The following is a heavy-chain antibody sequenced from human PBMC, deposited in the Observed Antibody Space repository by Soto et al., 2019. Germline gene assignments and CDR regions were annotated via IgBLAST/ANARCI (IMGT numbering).Heavy chain of an antibody. CDR2: IWYDGSNK. CDR1: GFTFSNYA. Sequence: PGGSLRLSCAASGFTFSNYAMNWVRQAPGEGLEWVAVIWYDGSNKYYADSVKGRFTISRDNSKNTLYLQMNSLRAEDTAVYYCARGFGQLGARGSFDYWGQGILVTVSS. D-gene: IGHD6-6*01. CDR3: ARGFGQLGARGSFDY. V-gene: IGHV3-33*08. J-gene: IGHJ4*02.